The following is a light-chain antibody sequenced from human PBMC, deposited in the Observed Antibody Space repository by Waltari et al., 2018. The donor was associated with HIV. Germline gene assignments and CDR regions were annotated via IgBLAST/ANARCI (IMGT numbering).Light chain of an antibody. CDR2: WAS. CDR3: QQYYTTVPLT. Sequence: DIVMTQSPDSLAVSLGERATINCKPSQSVLYSSDNKNYLAWYQQKAGQPPKLLIYWASTRESGVPDRFSGSGSGTDFTLTISSLQAEDVAFYYCQQYYTTVPLTFGGGIKVEIK. V-gene: IGKV4-1*01. CDR1: QSVLYSSDNKNY. J-gene: IGKJ4*01.